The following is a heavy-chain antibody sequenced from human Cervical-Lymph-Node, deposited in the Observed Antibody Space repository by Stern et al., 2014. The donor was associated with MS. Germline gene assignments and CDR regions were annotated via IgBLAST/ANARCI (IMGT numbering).Heavy chain of an antibody. D-gene: IGHD1-1*01. J-gene: IGHJ4*02. CDR3: ARDTSSPERSDW. CDR2: IANVGST. V-gene: IGHV3-53*01. CDR1: GFTVSRDY. Sequence: EVKLVESGGGVIQPGGSLRLSCTASGFTVSRDYMTWVRQAPGKGLEWVQLIANVGSTVYTDSVNGRFTISRDDSKNTVYLHMTSLRAEDTAMYYCARDTSSPERSDWWGQGTLVTVSS.